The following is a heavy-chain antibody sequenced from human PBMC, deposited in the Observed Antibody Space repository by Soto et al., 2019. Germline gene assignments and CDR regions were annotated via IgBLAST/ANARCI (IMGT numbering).Heavy chain of an antibody. Sequence: EVQLLESGGGLVQPGGSLRLSCAASGFTFDNYARSWVRQAPGKGLEWVSGIGGSGATTYYAHSVKGRFTISRDNSKNTLYLQMNRLRAEDTAVSYCSKDRLSRPCTGCDSWGQGTLVTVSS. J-gene: IGHJ5*01. V-gene: IGHV3-23*01. CDR2: IGGSGATT. D-gene: IGHD5-12*01. CDR1: GFTFDNYA. CDR3: SKDRLSRPCTGCDS.